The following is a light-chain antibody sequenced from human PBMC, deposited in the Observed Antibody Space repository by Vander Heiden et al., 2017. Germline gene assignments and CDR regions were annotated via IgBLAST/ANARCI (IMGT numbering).Light chain of an antibody. CDR1: QSVSSSY. J-gene: IGKJ1*01. V-gene: IGKV3-20*01. CDR2: GAS. CDR3: QQYGSSPRT. Sequence: ETALTQSPRTLSSSPGERATLPCRASQSVSSSYLAWYQQKPGQAPRLLIYGASSRATGIPDRFSGSGSGTDFTLTISRLEPEDFAVYYCQQYGSSPRTFGQGTKVEIK.